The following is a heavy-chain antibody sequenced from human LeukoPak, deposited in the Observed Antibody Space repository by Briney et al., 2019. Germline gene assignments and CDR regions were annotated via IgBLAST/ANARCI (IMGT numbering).Heavy chain of an antibody. V-gene: IGHV3-23*01. D-gene: IGHD6-19*01. CDR2: ISGSGGST. Sequence: GGSLRPSCAASGFTFSSYAMSWVRQAPGKGLEWVSAISGSGGSTYYADSVKGRFTISRDNSKNTLYLQMNSLRAEDTAVYYCAKDCGSGWYFPFDYWGQGTLVTVSS. J-gene: IGHJ4*02. CDR3: AKDCGSGWYFPFDY. CDR1: GFTFSSYA.